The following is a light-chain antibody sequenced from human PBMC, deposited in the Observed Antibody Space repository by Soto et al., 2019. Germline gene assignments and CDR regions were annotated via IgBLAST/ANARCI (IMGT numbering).Light chain of an antibody. Sequence: EIVLTQSPGTLSFSPGERATLSCRASQSVPRSYLAWYQQKPGQAPRLLIYGTSSRATGIPDRISGSGSGTDFTLTISRLEPEDFAVFYCQQYGSSITFGQGTRLEI. V-gene: IGKV3-20*01. CDR2: GTS. J-gene: IGKJ5*01. CDR3: QQYGSSIT. CDR1: QSVPRSY.